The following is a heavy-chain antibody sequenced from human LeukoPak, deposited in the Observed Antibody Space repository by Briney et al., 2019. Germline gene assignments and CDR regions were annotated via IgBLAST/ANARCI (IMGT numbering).Heavy chain of an antibody. CDR1: GFTFSSYW. V-gene: IGHV3-7*03. Sequence: GGSLRLSCAPSGFTFSSYWMSWVRQAPGKGLERVANIKQDGSEKYYEDSVKGRFTISRDNAKNSLYLQMNSLRAEDTAVYYCARKAYGLDVWGKGTTVTVSS. CDR2: IKQDGSEK. CDR3: ARKAYGLDV. J-gene: IGHJ6*04.